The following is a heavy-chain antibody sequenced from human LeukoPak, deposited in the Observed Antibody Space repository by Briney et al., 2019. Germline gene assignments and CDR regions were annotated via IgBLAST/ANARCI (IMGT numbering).Heavy chain of an antibody. CDR2: ISSSGSAM. V-gene: IGHV3-48*03. J-gene: IGHJ5*02. D-gene: IGHD6-6*01. Sequence: GGSLRLSCAASGFTFSTYEMNWVRQAPGKGLEWGSYISSSGSAMYYTDSVKGRFTISRDNAKNSLYLQMNSLRAEDTAVYYCARDLGGSSSSAWFDPWGQGTLVTVSS. CDR1: GFTFSTYE. CDR3: ARDLGGSSSSAWFDP.